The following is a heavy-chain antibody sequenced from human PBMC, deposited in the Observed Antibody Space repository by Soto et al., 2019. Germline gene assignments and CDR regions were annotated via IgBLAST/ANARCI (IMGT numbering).Heavy chain of an antibody. CDR1: GGSISSYY. J-gene: IGHJ4*02. D-gene: IGHD2-2*02. CDR3: ARGGTVRSPIL. V-gene: IGHV4-59*01. Sequence: PSETLSLTCTVSGGSISSYYWSWIRQPPGKGLEWIGYIYYSGSTNYNPSLKSRVTISVDTSKNQFSLKLSSVTAADTAAYYCARGGTVRSPILWGQGTLVTVSS. CDR2: IYYSGST.